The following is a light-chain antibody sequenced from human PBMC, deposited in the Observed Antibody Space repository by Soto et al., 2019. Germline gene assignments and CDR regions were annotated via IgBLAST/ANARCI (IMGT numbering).Light chain of an antibody. V-gene: IGLV2-14*01. J-gene: IGLJ1*01. CDR2: DVS. CDR1: SSDVGGYNY. CDR3: SPYTGSSTYYV. Sequence: QCVLTQPASVSGSPGQSITISCTGTSSDVGGYNYVSWYQQHPGKAPKLMIYDVSNRPSGVSNRFSGSKSGNTASLTISGLQAEDEADYYCSPYTGSSTYYVFGTGTRSPS.